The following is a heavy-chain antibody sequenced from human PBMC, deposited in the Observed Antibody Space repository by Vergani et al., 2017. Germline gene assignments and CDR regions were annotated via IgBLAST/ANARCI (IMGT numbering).Heavy chain of an antibody. V-gene: IGHV2-5*01. J-gene: IGHJ4*02. CDR2: IYWNDDK. D-gene: IGHD6-6*01. Sequence: QITLKESGPTLVKPTQTLTLTCTFSGFSLSTSGVGVGWIRQPPGKALEWLALIYWNDDKRYCPSLKSRLTITKDTSKNQVVLTMTNMDPVDTATYYCAHSRAYSSSPDFDYWGQGTLVTVSS. CDR3: AHSRAYSSSPDFDY. CDR1: GFSLSTSGVG.